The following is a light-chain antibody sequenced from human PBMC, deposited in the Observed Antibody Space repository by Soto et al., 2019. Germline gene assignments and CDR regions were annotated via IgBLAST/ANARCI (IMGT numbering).Light chain of an antibody. V-gene: IGKV3-20*01. CDR3: YHYDSSPPHT. CDR1: RSFASSY. CDR2: AAS. Sequence: EVVLTLSPGTPPLSPGERATISCSAIRSFASSYLAWYQQKPGQAPSLLNYAASSRATGIPGRFIGSGSGTDFMLTNSRLEPDDSAVYYCYHYDSSPPHTFRQGAK. J-gene: IGKJ2*01.